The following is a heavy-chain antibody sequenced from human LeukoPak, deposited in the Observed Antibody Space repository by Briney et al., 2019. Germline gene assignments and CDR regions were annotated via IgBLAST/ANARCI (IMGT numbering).Heavy chain of an antibody. J-gene: IGHJ5*02. CDR2: RKEDGSEK. CDR1: GFTFSSYW. CDR3: PRGVSKNP. Sequence: PGGSLRLSCAASGFTFSSYWMSWVRQAPGKGLGWVANRKEDGSEKYVDSVKGRLTISRDNAKNSLYLQMTGLRAKDTAVYSWPRGVSKNPWGQGTLVTVSS. V-gene: IGHV3-7*01.